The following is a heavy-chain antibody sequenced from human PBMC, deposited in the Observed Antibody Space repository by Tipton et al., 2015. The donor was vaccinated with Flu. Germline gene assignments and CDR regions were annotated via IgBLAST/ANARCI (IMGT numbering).Heavy chain of an antibody. V-gene: IGHV4-39*07. Sequence: TLSLTCSVSGASISSSGYYWSWIRQPPGKGLEWIGEINHSGSTNYNPSLKSRVAISVDTSNNQFSLRLRSVTAADTAVYYCARGVWFGDFPEEFAMDVWGQGTTVTVSS. CDR3: ARGVWFGDFPEEFAMDV. D-gene: IGHD3-10*01. J-gene: IGHJ6*02. CDR2: INHSGST. CDR1: GASISSSGYY.